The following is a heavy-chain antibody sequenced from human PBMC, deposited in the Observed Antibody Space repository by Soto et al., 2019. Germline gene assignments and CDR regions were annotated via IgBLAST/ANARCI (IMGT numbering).Heavy chain of an antibody. CDR2: IGTAGDT. V-gene: IGHV3-13*01. J-gene: IGHJ5*02. D-gene: IGHD5-18*01. CDR3: ARGSYGRFDP. Sequence: GAQRISCAASGLTVSSYEMHWVRQATGKGLEWVSAIGTAGDTYYPGSVKGRFTISRENAKNSLYLQMNSLRAEDTAVYYCARGSYGRFDPWGQGTLVTVSS. CDR1: GLTVSSYE.